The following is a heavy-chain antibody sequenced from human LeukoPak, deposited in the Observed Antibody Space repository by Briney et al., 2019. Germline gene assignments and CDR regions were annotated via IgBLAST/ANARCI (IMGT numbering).Heavy chain of an antibody. CDR3: ARDLFYSSSSY. D-gene: IGHD6-6*01. CDR2: IYYSGST. J-gene: IGHJ4*02. V-gene: IGHV4-59*01. Sequence: SETLSLTCTVSGVSITSSYWSWVRQPPGKGLEWIGYIYYSGSTNYSPSLKSRVTISVDASKNQFSLKLTSVTVADTAVYFCARDLFYSSSSYWGQGTLVTVSS. CDR1: GVSITSSY.